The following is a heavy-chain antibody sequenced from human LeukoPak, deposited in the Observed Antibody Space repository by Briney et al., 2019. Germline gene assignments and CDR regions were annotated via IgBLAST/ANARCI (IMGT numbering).Heavy chain of an antibody. J-gene: IGHJ6*02. CDR3: AGEGIASADHGMDV. CDR1: DDSISDYY. V-gene: IGHV4-59*12. CDR2: FHNSGTS. D-gene: IGHD6-13*01. Sequence: SETLSLTCTVSDDSISDYYRGWIRQPPGKGLEWIGYFHNSGTSTYNPSLKSRVTISADTSKNQFSLKVTSLTAADTAVYYCAGEGIASADHGMDVWGQGTTVTVSS.